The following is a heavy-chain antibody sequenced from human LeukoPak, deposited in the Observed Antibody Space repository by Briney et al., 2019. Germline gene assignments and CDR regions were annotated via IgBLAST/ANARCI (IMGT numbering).Heavy chain of an antibody. V-gene: IGHV4-59*01. CDR3: VRGRYSSGWYRDKNWFDP. Sequence: SEILSLTCIVSGGSISSYYWSWIRQPPGKGLEWIGYIYYSGRTNYNPSLKSRVTISVDTSKKQFSLKLSSVTAADTAVYYCVRGRYSSGWYRDKNWFDPWGQGTPVTVSS. CDR1: GGSISSYY. J-gene: IGHJ5*02. D-gene: IGHD6-19*01. CDR2: IYYSGRT.